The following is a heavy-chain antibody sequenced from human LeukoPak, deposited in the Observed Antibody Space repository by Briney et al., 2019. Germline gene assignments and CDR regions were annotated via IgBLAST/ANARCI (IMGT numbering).Heavy chain of an antibody. J-gene: IGHJ6*04. Sequence: SETLSLTCTVSGASISSYYWTWIRQPPGKGLESIGYISYSGSTNYNSSLKSRVTISLDTSKNQFSLKLSSVTAADTAVYYCARDRTYYDILTGYYYYGMDVWGKGTTVTVSS. D-gene: IGHD3-9*01. CDR3: ARDRTYYDILTGYYYYGMDV. V-gene: IGHV4-59*01. CDR2: ISYSGST. CDR1: GASISSYY.